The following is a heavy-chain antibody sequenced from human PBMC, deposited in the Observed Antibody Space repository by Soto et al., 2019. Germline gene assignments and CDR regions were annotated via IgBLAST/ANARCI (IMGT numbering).Heavy chain of an antibody. CDR2: IYYSGSP. CDR1: GGSISSSSYY. CDR3: PRLRPPNYYGSGSFYYGMDV. J-gene: IGHJ6*02. Sequence: PSETLCLTCTVSGGSISSSSYYCVSISQRPGKGLEWIGSIYYSGSPYYNPSLKSRVTISVDTSKNQFSLKQSSVTAADTAVYYCPRLRPPNYYGSGSFYYGMDVWGQGTTVT. V-gene: IGHV4-39*01. D-gene: IGHD3-10*01.